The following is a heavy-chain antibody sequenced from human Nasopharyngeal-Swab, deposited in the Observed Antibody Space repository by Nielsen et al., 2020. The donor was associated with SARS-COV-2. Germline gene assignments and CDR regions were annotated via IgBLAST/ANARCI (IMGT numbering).Heavy chain of an antibody. D-gene: IGHD2-21*01. J-gene: IGHJ4*02. Sequence: WVRQAPGQGLGGMGGIIPIFGTANYAQKFQGRVTITADESTSTAYMELSSLRSEDTAVYYCARDEDCGGDCYKGEWTLGDYWGQGTLVTVSS. CDR2: IIPIFGTA. V-gene: IGHV1-69*01. CDR3: ARDEDCGGDCYKGEWTLGDY.